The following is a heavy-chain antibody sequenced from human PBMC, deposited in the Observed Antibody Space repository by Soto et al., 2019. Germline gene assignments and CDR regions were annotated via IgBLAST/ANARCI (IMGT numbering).Heavy chain of an antibody. D-gene: IGHD5-18*01. V-gene: IGHV3-30*04. J-gene: IGHJ4*02. CDR1: GFTFNNYA. CDR2: ISYDGSSK. CDR3: ARGDGYIYGNTFDS. Sequence: LRLSCAASGFTFNNYAMHWVRQAPGKGLEWVTFISYDGSSKYYADSVTGRFTISRDNSRNTLYLQMNSLRAEDTAVYYCARGDGYIYGNTFDSWGQGTLVTVSS.